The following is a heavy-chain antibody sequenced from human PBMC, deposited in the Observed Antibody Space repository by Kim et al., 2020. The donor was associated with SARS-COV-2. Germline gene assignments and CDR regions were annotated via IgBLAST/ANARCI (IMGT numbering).Heavy chain of an antibody. CDR3: AKHLRVTSVTFYCYFEL. CDR1: GFTFRNSA. V-gene: IGHV3-23*01. Sequence: GGSLRLSCAASGFTFRNSAMRWVRQAPGKGLEWVSGVCESGSGTYYADSVKGRLTISRDNSKNTLYLQMNNLRAEDTAVYYCAKHLRVTSVTFYCYFELWGRGTLVAVSS. J-gene: IGHJ2*01. D-gene: IGHD2-15*01. CDR2: VCESGSGT.